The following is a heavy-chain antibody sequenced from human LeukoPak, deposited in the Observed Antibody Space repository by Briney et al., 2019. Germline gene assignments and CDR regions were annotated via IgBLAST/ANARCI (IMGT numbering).Heavy chain of an antibody. Sequence: SSVKVSCKTSGGTFSTSAISWVRRAPGQGLEWMGGIIPIFGTGNYAQKFQGRVTITADEFTSTAYMELSSLTSEDTAVYYCARGLGDSSGYYFSDNWGQGTLVTVSS. V-gene: IGHV1-69*01. CDR1: GGTFSTSA. J-gene: IGHJ4*02. CDR3: ARGLGDSSGYYFSDN. CDR2: IIPIFGTG. D-gene: IGHD3-22*01.